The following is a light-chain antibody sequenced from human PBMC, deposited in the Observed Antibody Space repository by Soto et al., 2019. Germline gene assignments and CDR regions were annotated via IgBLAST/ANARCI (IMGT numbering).Light chain of an antibody. CDR3: QQYHTSPLT. CDR1: QSVSSY. Sequence: EIVLTQSPATLSLSPGERATLSCRARQSVSSYLAWYQQKPGQAPRRLIYGASIRATGIPDRFSGSGSGTDFTLTISRLEPEDFALYYCQQYHTSPLTFGQGTKVDIK. J-gene: IGKJ1*01. CDR2: GAS. V-gene: IGKV3-20*01.